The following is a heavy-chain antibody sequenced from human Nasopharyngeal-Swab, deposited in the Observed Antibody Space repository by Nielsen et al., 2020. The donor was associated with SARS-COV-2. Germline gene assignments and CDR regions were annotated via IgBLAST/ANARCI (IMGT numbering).Heavy chain of an antibody. J-gene: IGHJ4*02. CDR1: CFPLSDYY. CDR3: ARDYRGYSYVTPGY. V-gene: IGHV3-11*04. Sequence: GESLKISCATSCFPLSDYYMSWIRQPPGPGLEWLAYISHSGTTIYYADSVKGRFTISRDNAKNSLFLQMNSLRTEDTAVYYCARDYRGYSYVTPGYWGQGTLVTVSS. CDR2: ISHSGTTI. D-gene: IGHD5-18*01.